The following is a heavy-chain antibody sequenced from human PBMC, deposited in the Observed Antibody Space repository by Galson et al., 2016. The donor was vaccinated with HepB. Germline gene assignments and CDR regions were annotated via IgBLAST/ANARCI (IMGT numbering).Heavy chain of an antibody. D-gene: IGHD1-1*01. Sequence: LRLSCADSGFIFRSYAMNWVRQAPGKGLEWLAVISNDGSNKYFADSVNGRFTISRDNSKNTLYLQMNSLRAEDTAVYYCARFIASPWNDYYYYGMDVWGKGTTVTVSS. J-gene: IGHJ6*04. CDR3: ARFIASPWNDYYYYGMDV. V-gene: IGHV3-30-3*01. CDR2: ISNDGSNK. CDR1: GFIFRSYA.